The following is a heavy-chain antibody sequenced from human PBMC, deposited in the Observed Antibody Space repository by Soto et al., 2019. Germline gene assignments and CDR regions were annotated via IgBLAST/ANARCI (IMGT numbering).Heavy chain of an antibody. D-gene: IGHD4-17*01. V-gene: IGHV1-8*01. CDR3: ARGGVTTVNFYYYYGMDV. Sequence: ASVKVSCKASGYTFTSYDINWVRQATGQGFEYMGRMNPNSGSTGYVQKFQGRVTMTRDTSTSTVYMELSSLRSEDTAVYYCARGGVTTVNFYYYYGMDVWGQGTTVTVSS. CDR2: MNPNSGST. CDR1: GYTFTSYD. J-gene: IGHJ6*02.